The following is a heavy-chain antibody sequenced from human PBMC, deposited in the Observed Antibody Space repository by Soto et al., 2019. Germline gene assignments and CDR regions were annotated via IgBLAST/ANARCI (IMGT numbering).Heavy chain of an antibody. CDR3: GSLNPDHYNGDT. CDR1: GGSITNRSRY. Sequence: QLQESGPGLVKPSETLSLTCAVSGGSITNRSRYWGWIRRPPGKGLEWIGSVYHSGSTNYHSSLKSRVTIPLDTSKNQFSLNLNSGTAAYTAVYYGGSLNPDHYNGDTWGQGTRVIVSS. V-gene: IGHV4-39*01. CDR2: VYHSGST. D-gene: IGHD1-1*01. J-gene: IGHJ5*02.